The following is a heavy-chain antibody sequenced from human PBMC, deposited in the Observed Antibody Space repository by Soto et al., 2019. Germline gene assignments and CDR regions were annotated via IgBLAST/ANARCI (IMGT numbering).Heavy chain of an antibody. Sequence: PGESLKISCKGSGYSFTSYWIGWVRQMPGKGLEWMGIIYPGDSDTRYSPSFQGQVTISADKSISTAYLQWSSLKASDTAMYYCARHRPSGYSSGWVYYYYGMDVWGQGTTVPSP. CDR3: ARHRPSGYSSGWVYYYYGMDV. D-gene: IGHD6-19*01. CDR2: IYPGDSDT. J-gene: IGHJ6*02. CDR1: GYSFTSYW. V-gene: IGHV5-51*01.